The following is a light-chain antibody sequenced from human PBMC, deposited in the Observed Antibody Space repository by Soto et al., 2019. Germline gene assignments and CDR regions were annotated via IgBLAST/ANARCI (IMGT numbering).Light chain of an antibody. CDR2: GAS. Sequence: EIVLTQSPGTLSLSPGDRATLSCRASESVSSPYLAWYQQKPGQAPRLLIYGASRRASGIPDRFSGSGSGTDFTLTISRLEPEEFAVYYCQQYGSSPPDTFGGGTKVEIK. CDR3: QQYGSSPPDT. V-gene: IGKV3-20*01. CDR1: ESVSSPY. J-gene: IGKJ4*01.